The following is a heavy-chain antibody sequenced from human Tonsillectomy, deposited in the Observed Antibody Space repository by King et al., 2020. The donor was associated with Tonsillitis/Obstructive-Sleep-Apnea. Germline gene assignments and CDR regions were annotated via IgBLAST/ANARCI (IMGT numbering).Heavy chain of an antibody. J-gene: IGHJ4*02. D-gene: IGHD2-21*02. CDR1: GYSFTSYW. V-gene: IGHV5-10-1*01. CDR2: SDPSDSYT. CDR3: AIFSGGGDSESDY. Sequence: QLVQSGAEVKKPGESLRISCKGSGYSFTSYWINWVRQMPGKGLEWMGRSDPSDSYTNYSPSFQGHVTVSADTSISTAYLQWSSLKASDTAMYYCAIFSGGGDSESDYWGQGTLVTVSS.